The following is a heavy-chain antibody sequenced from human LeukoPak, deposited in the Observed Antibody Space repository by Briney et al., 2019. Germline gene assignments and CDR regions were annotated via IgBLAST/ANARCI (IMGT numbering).Heavy chain of an antibody. D-gene: IGHD4-17*01. CDR3: ARGIEYGDFHSL. CDR1: GFTFSSYW. Sequence: QPGGSLRLSCAASGFTFSSYWMHWVRQAPGKGLVWVSRINRDGSSTNYADSVKGRFTISRDNAKNTLYLQMSSLRAEDTAVYYCARGIEYGDFHSLWGQGTLVTVSS. J-gene: IGHJ4*02. V-gene: IGHV3-74*01. CDR2: INRDGSST.